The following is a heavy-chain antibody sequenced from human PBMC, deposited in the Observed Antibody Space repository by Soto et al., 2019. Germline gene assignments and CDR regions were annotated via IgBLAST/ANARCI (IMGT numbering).Heavy chain of an antibody. J-gene: IGHJ6*02. D-gene: IGHD5-12*01. CDR1: AYNFDSYS. Sequence: GSAYNFDSYSIGCDRQMTGKGLEWMGIIYPGDSETRYSPSFQGHVTISADKSISTAYLQWSSLKASDTAMYYCTVHTSGSLYYYDMDVWGQGTTVTGSS. CDR3: TVHTSGSLYYYDMDV. CDR2: IYPGDSET. V-gene: IGHV5-51*01.